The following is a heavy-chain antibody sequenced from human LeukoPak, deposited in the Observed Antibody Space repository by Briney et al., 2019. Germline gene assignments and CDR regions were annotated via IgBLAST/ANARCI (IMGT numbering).Heavy chain of an antibody. CDR2: FYYSGST. D-gene: IGHD5-18*01. J-gene: IGHJ4*02. CDR1: GGSISTTSFY. V-gene: IGHV4-39*07. Sequence: SETLSLTCAVSGGSISTTSFYWGWIRQPPGKGLEWIGNFYYSGSTYYNPSLKSRVTISVDTSKNQFSLKVNSVTAADTAVYYCARLRVRGYGYGPWEGPTWLDYWGQGTLVTVSS. CDR3: ARLRVRGYGYGPWEGPTWLDY.